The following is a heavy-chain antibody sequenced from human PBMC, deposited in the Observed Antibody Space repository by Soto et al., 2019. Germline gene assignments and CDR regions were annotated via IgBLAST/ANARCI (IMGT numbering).Heavy chain of an antibody. V-gene: IGHV4-59*01. J-gene: IGHJ6*02. CDR3: AREILVGANKIYYYYGMDV. Sequence: SETLSLTCTVSGGSISSYYWSWIRQPPGKGLEWIGYIYYSGRTNYNPSLKSRVTISVDTSKNQFSLKLSSVTAADTAVYYCAREILVGANKIYYYYGMDVWGQGTTVTVSS. D-gene: IGHD1-26*01. CDR2: IYYSGRT. CDR1: GGSISSYY.